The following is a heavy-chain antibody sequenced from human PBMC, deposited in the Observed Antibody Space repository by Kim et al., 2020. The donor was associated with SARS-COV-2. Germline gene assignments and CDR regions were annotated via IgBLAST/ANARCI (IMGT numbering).Heavy chain of an antibody. V-gene: IGHV3-64D*09. Sequence: GGSLRLSCSASGFTFSSYAMHWVRQVPGKGLECVSLISDGGTPTYYADSMRGRFTISRDNSKNTVYLQMSSLRSEDTAIYYCMKDPGDAWGQGTLDIVSS. CDR2: ISDGGTPT. J-gene: IGHJ5*02. CDR3: MKDPGDA. CDR1: GFTFSSYA.